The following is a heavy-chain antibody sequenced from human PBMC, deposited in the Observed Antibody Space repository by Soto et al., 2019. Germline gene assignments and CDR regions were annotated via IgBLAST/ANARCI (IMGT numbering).Heavy chain of an antibody. CDR1: GGTLNSYS. CDR3: ARFPTDGMDV. CDR2: IIPILGIA. J-gene: IGHJ6*02. V-gene: IGHV1-69*02. Sequence: PVKLSCKDSGGTLNSYSISWVRQAPGQGLEWMGRIIPILGIANYAQKFQGRVTITADKSTSTAYMELSSLRSEDTDVYYCARFPTDGMDVWGQGTTVTVSS.